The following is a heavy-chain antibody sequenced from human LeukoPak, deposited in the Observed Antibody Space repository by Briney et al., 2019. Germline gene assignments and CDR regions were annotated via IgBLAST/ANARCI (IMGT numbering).Heavy chain of an antibody. CDR2: ISTTGTI. Sequence: NPGGSLRLSCAASGFTFSIYIMNWVRQAPGKGLEWVSYISTTGTIYYADSVEGRFTISRDNAKNSLYLQMNSLRAEDTGVYYCARAGSHRNSGYDYWGQGTLVTVSS. V-gene: IGHV3-69-1*01. CDR3: ARAGSHRNSGYDY. D-gene: IGHD5-12*01. J-gene: IGHJ4*02. CDR1: GFTFSIYI.